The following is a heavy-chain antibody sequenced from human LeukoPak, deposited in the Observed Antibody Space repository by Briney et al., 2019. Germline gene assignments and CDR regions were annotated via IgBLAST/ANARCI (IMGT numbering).Heavy chain of an antibody. Sequence: PGGSLRLSCAASGFTFSSYTMNWVRQAPGKRLEWVSSISSSSSYIYYADSVKGRLTISRDNAKNPLYLQMNSLRAEDTAVYYCARDPTPRYCSGGSCYTHYGMDVWGQGTTVTVSS. CDR1: GFTFSSYT. CDR3: ARDPTPRYCSGGSCYTHYGMDV. CDR2: ISSSSSYI. V-gene: IGHV3-21*01. D-gene: IGHD2-15*01. J-gene: IGHJ6*02.